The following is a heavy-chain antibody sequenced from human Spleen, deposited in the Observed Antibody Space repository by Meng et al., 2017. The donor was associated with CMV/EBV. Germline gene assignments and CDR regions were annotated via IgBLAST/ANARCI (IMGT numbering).Heavy chain of an antibody. CDR1: GFTFSSYW. J-gene: IGHJ4*02. Sequence: GGSLRLSCAASGFTFSSYWMSWVRQAPGKGLEWVANIKQDGSEKYYVDSVKGRFTISRDNAKNSLYLQMNSLRAEDTAVYYCARVGDSSGWLVDYWGQGTLVTVSS. D-gene: IGHD6-19*01. V-gene: IGHV3-7*04. CDR2: IKQDGSEK. CDR3: ARVGDSSGWLVDY.